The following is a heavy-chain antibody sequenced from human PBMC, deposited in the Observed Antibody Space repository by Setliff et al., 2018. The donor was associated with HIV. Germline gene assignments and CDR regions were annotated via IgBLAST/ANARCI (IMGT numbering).Heavy chain of an antibody. J-gene: IGHJ6*03. V-gene: IGHV4-4*08. CDR2: IYSGGSA. D-gene: IGHD3-10*01. CDR3: ARDFNYGSGRYYYYMDV. Sequence: WVRQAPGKALESIASIYSGGSAIYHPSLKSRVTISVDTSKNQFSLKLSSVTAADTAVYYCARDFNYGSGRYYYYMDVWGKGTTVTVSS.